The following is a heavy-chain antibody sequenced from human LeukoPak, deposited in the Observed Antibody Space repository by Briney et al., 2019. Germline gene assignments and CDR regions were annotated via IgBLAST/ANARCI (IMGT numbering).Heavy chain of an antibody. V-gene: IGHV4-34*01. D-gene: IGHD3-10*01. Sequence: SETLSLTCAVYGGSFRGHFCSWIRQPPGKGLEWIGEINHNGNTNYNPSLKSRVTMSVDTCKNQFSLRLNSVTAADTAVYYCAKGPQTGWFDTWGQGTLVTVSS. CDR1: GGSFRGHF. J-gene: IGHJ5*02. CDR3: AKGPQTGWFDT. CDR2: INHNGNT.